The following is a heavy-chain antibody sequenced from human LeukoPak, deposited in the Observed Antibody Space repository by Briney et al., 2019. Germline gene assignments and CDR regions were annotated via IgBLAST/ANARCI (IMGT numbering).Heavy chain of an antibody. V-gene: IGHV1-2*02. CDR3: ARSSGYDPAMGYGDY. J-gene: IGHJ4*02. CDR2: INPNSGGT. D-gene: IGHD5-12*01. Sequence: ASVKVSCKASGYTFTGYYMHWVRQAPGQGLEWMGWINPNSGGTNYAQKFQGRVTMTRDTSISTAYMELSRLRSDDMAVYYCARSSGYDPAMGYGDYWGQGTLVTVSS. CDR1: GYTFTGYY.